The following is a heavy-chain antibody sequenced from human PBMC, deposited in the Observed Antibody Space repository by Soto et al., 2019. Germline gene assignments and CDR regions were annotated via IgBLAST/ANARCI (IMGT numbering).Heavy chain of an antibody. CDR1: GLTVSSNY. CDR2: LYSGGSA. V-gene: IGHV3-53*01. J-gene: IGHJ2*01. D-gene: IGHD2-15*01. CDR3: ALRYCSGGSCYLYFDL. Sequence: GGSLRLSCAASGLTVSSNYISWVRQAPGKGLEWVSVLYSGGSAYYADSVKGRFTISRDNSKNTLYLQMNSLRAEDTAVYYCALRYCSGGSCYLYFDLWGRGTLVTVYS.